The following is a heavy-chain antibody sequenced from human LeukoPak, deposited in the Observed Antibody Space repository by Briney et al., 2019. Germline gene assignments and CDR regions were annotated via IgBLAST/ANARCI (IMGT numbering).Heavy chain of an antibody. V-gene: IGHV3-23*01. CDR3: ARTISSGSYFVFDY. Sequence: GGSLRLSCAASGFTFSSYAMSWVRQAPGKGLEWVSAISGSGGTTYYADSVKGRFTISRDNSKNTLFLQMSSLRAEDTALYHCARTISSGSYFVFDYWGQGTLVTVSS. CDR2: ISGSGGTT. CDR1: GFTFSSYA. D-gene: IGHD3-10*01. J-gene: IGHJ4*02.